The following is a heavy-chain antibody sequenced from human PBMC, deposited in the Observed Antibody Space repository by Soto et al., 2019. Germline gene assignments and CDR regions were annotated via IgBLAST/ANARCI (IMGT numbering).Heavy chain of an antibody. D-gene: IGHD5-12*01. V-gene: IGHV4-39*01. CDR2: IYYSGST. CDR1: GGSISSSSYY. CDR3: ARQRGYSGYDSQGNWFDP. Sequence: PSETLSLTCTVSGGSISSSSYYWCWIRQPPGKGLEWIGSIYYSGSTFYNPSLKSRVTISVDTSKNQFSLKLSSVTAADTAVYYCARQRGYSGYDSQGNWFDPWGQGTLVTVSS. J-gene: IGHJ5*02.